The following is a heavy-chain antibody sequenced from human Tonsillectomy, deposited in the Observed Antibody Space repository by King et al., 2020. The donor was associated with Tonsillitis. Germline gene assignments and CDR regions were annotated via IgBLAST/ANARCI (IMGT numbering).Heavy chain of an antibody. CDR1: GYTFTDNY. Sequence: VQLVESGAEVKKPGASVKFSCKASGYTFTDNYMHWVRQAPGQGLEWMGWINPNSGGTYYAQKFQGRVTMTRDTSISTAYMELSRLRSDDTAVYYCTRTVGRIAARPGYVYWGPGTLVTVSS. V-gene: IGHV1-2*02. CDR3: TRTVGRIAARPGYVY. CDR2: INPNSGGT. J-gene: IGHJ4*02. D-gene: IGHD6-6*01.